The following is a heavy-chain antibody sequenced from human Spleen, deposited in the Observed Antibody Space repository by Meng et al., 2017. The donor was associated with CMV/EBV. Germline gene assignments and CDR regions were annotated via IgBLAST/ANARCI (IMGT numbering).Heavy chain of an antibody. J-gene: IGHJ2*01. CDR3: ARISTLYWNLHL. Sequence: VQLPESAPGPVKPSQPRSVTCPVSGDPLSSADHHWSWIRQHPGKGLEWFGHIDHSGITYYNPSLESRVTISVDTSKKRFSLTLNSVTAADTAVYYCARISTLYWNLHLWGPGTLVTVSS. V-gene: IGHV4-30-4*08. CDR1: GDPLSSADHH. CDR2: IDHSGIT.